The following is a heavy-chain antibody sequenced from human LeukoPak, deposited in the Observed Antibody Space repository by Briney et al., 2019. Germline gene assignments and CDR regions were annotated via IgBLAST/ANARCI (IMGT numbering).Heavy chain of an antibody. Sequence: SETLSLTCAVYGGSFSNYYWSWIRQPPGKGLEWIGKINHSGSTNYNPSLKSRVTISADTSKNQFSLKLSSVTAADTAVYYCHSYDYVWGSYRDDYWGQGTLVTVSS. J-gene: IGHJ4*02. D-gene: IGHD3-16*02. CDR1: GGSFSNYY. CDR2: INHSGST. V-gene: IGHV4-34*01. CDR3: HSYDYVWGSYRDDY.